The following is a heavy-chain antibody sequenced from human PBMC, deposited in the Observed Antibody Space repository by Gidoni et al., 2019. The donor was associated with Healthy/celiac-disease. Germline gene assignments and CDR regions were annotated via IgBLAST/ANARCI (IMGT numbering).Heavy chain of an antibody. CDR1: GFTFSSYW. CDR3: ARDRYAVAGPRGGGLWFDP. J-gene: IGHJ5*02. D-gene: IGHD6-19*01. CDR2: KKKDGREK. Sequence: EVQLVESGGGLVQPGGSLRLSCASSGFTFSSYWMSWGRQAPGKGLEWVDKKKKDGREKYEVDSGKGRFTIYRENAKNSLYMQMNSLRAEDTAVYYWARDRYAVAGPRGGGLWFDPWGQGTLVTVSS. V-gene: IGHV3-7*01.